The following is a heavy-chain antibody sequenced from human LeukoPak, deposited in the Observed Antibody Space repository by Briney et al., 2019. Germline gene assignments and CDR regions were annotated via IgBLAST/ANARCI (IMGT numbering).Heavy chain of an antibody. D-gene: IGHD3-22*01. CDR3: TVYYYDGENYRPTDH. Sequence: PGGSLTLSCAASGFTFSASAMHWVRQTSGEGLEWACRIKSKASDYATAYAASGYGRFTISRDDSKHTAYLQMTSLTTADTAIYYCTVYYYDGENYRPTDHWGQGTLVTVSS. J-gene: IGHJ4*02. CDR2: IKSKASDYAT. CDR1: GFTFSASA. V-gene: IGHV3-73*01.